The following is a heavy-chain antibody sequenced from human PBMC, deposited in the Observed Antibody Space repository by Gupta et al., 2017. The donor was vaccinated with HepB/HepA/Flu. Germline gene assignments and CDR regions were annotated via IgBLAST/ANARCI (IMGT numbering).Heavy chain of an antibody. Sequence: QVQLAQSGAEVKKPGASVKVSCKASGYTLTSYAMHWVRQAPGQRLEWMGWINAGNGNTKYSQKFQGRVTITRDTSASTAYMELSSLRSEDTAVYYCARAGDCSSTSCYIWFDPWGQGTLVTVSS. D-gene: IGHD2-2*02. J-gene: IGHJ5*02. CDR1: GYTLTSYA. CDR2: INAGNGNT. CDR3: ARAGDCSSTSCYIWFDP. V-gene: IGHV1-3*01.